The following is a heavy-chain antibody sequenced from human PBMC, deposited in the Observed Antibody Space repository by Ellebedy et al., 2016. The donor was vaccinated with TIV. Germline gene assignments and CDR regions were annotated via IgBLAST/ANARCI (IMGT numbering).Heavy chain of an antibody. Sequence: MPSETLSLTCTVSYGSISSYYWSWIRQPPGKGLEWLGYIVSSGSTTYNPSLKSRVTISVDTSKNHFSLKLSSVTAADTAVYYCARDGFVGAYDYWGQGTLVTVSS. D-gene: IGHD1-26*01. CDR2: IVSSGST. J-gene: IGHJ4*02. V-gene: IGHV4-59*01. CDR1: YGSISSYY. CDR3: ARDGFVGAYDY.